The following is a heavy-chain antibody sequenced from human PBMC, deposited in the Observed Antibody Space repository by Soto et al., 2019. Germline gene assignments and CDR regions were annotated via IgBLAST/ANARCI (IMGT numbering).Heavy chain of an antibody. CDR3: ARGGMPVAGCFDY. J-gene: IGHJ4*02. CDR2: IYYSGST. D-gene: IGHD6-19*01. V-gene: IGHV4-59*08. CDR1: GGSISSYH. Sequence: SETLSLTCTVSGGSISSYHWSWIRQPPGKGLEWIGYIYYSGSTNYNPSLRSRVTISVDTSKNQFSLKLSSVTAADTAVYYCARGGMPVAGCFDYWGLGTLVTVSS.